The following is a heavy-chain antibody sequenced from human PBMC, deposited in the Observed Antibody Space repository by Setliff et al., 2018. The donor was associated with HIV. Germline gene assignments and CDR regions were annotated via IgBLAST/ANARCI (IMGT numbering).Heavy chain of an antibody. D-gene: IGHD4-17*01. V-gene: IGHV3-21*01. CDR2: ISSSYNSM. Sequence: PGGSLRLSCAISGFTFSSYTMHWVRQAPGKGLEWVSSISSSYNSMYYTDSVKGRFTISSDNAKNSLYLQMNSLRGEDTAVYHCAKDRDYGDNLLLLNWFEPWGQGALVTVSS. J-gene: IGHJ5*02. CDR3: AKDRDYGDNLLLLNWFEP. CDR1: GFTFSSYT.